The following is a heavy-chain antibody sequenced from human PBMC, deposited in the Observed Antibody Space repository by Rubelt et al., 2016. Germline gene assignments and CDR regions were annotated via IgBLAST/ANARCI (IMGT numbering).Heavy chain of an antibody. CDR2: INHSETT. V-gene: IGHV4-34*01. CDR3: ARVLLWFGDFYFAY. Sequence: QVQLQQWGAGLLKPSETLSLTCAVYGGPFSGYYWSWIRQPPGKGLEWIGEINHSETTNYNPPPHSRVTISVYTSKTQFSLKLSSVTAADTAGYYCARVLLWFGDFYFAYWGQGTLVTVSS. CDR1: GGPFSGYY. D-gene: IGHD3-10*01. J-gene: IGHJ4*02.